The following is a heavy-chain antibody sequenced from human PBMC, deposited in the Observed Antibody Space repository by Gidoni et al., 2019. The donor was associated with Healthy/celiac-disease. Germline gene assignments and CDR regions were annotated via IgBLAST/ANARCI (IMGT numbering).Heavy chain of an antibody. J-gene: IGHJ4*02. CDR2: ISSSGSTI. CDR1: GFTFSSYE. V-gene: IGHV3-48*03. Sequence: EVQLVESGGGLVQPGGSLRLSCAASGFTFSSYEMNWVRQAPGKGLEWVSYISSSGSTIYYADSVKGRFTISRDNAKNSLYLQMNSLRAEDTAVYYCARAPRGSYGPERYWGQGTLVTVSS. CDR3: ARAPRGSYGPERY. D-gene: IGHD5-18*01.